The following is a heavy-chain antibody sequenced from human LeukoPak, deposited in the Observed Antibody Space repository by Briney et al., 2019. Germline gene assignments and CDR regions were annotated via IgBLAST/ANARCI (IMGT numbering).Heavy chain of an antibody. Sequence: SETLSLTCTVSGGSISSYYWSWIRQPPGKGLEWIGYIYYSGSTNYNPSLKSRVTISVDTSKNQFSLKLSSVTAADTAVYYCARHWAAVRKFDAFDIWGQGTMVTVSS. CDR1: GGSISSYY. J-gene: IGHJ3*02. CDR3: ARHWAAVRKFDAFDI. CDR2: IYYSGST. V-gene: IGHV4-59*08. D-gene: IGHD3-10*01.